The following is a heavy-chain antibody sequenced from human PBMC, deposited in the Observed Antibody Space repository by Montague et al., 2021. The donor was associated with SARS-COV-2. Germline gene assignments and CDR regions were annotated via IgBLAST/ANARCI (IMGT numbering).Heavy chain of an antibody. CDR1: GYSISNYY. V-gene: IGHV4-59*01. CDR2: IFSSGTA. Sequence: SETLSLTCSVSGYSISNYYWSWIRQPPGKGLEWLGYIFSSGTATXXASRRSRLTISVDTSTNQFSLKVTSVTTADTATYYCARGEVAGPFDYWGRGTLVPSPQ. J-gene: IGHJ4*02. CDR3: ARGEVAGPFDY. D-gene: IGHD6-19*01.